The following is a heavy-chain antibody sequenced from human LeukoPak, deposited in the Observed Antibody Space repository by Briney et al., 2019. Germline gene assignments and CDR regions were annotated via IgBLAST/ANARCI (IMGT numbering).Heavy chain of an antibody. J-gene: IGHJ3*02. V-gene: IGHV3-13*04. CDR3: ARGAYCSSTSCYANDAFDI. D-gene: IGHD2-2*01. Sequence: GGSLRLSCAASGFTFSSYDMHWVRQATGKGLEWVSAIGTAGDTYYPGSVKGQFTISRENAKNSLYLQMNSLRAGDTAVYYCARGAYCSSTSCYANDAFDIWGQGTMVTVSS. CDR1: GFTFSSYD. CDR2: IGTAGDT.